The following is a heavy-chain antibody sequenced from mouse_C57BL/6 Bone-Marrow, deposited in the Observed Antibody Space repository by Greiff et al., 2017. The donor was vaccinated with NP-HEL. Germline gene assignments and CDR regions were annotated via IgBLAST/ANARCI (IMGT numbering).Heavy chain of an antibody. D-gene: IGHD4-1*02. J-gene: IGHJ2*01. CDR1: GYTFTDYY. V-gene: IGHV1-19*01. Sequence: VQLQQSGPVLVKPGASVKMSCKASGYTFTDYYMNWVKQSHGKSLEWIGVINPYNGGTSYNQKFKGKATLTVDKSSSTAYMELNSLTSEDSAVYYCARSSGGMANWVDYWGQGTTLTVSS. CDR2: INPYNGGT. CDR3: ARSSGGMANWVDY.